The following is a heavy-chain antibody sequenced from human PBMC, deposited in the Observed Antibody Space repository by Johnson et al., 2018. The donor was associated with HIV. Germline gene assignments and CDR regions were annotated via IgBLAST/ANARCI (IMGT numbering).Heavy chain of an antibody. Sequence: VQLVESGGGLVQPGGSLRLSCVVSGFTFSSYWMSWVRQAPGKGLEWVSAIGTAGDTYYPGSVKGRFTISRDNSKNTLYLQMNSLRAEDTAVYYCARESRYYDSSGYYIDAFDIWGQGTMVTVSS. J-gene: IGHJ3*02. V-gene: IGHV3-13*01. CDR3: ARESRYYDSSGYYIDAFDI. D-gene: IGHD3-22*01. CDR2: IGTAGDT. CDR1: GFTFSSYW.